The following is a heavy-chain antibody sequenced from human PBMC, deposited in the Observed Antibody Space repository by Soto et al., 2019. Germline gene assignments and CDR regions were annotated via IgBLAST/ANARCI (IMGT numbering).Heavy chain of an antibody. J-gene: IGHJ4*02. CDR3: AKTAYSGYGSFDY. CDR1: GFTFDDYA. CDR2: ISWNSGSI. Sequence: PGGSLRLSCAASGFTFDDYAMHWVRQAPGKGLEWVSGISWNSGSIGYADSVKGRFTISRDNAKNSLYLQMNSLRAEDTALYYCAKTAYSGYGSFDYWGQGTLVTVSS. D-gene: IGHD5-12*01. V-gene: IGHV3-9*01.